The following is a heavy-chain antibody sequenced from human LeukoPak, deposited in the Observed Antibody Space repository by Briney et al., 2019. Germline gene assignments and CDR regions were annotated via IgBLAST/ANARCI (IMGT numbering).Heavy chain of an antibody. CDR2: ISSSGSTI. Sequence: GGSLRLSCAASGFTFSDYYMSWIRQAPGKGLEWVSYISSSGSTIYYADSVKGRFTISRDNAKNTLYLQMNSLRAEDTAVYYCARDSHSSSCFDYWGQGTLVTVSS. CDR3: ARDSHSSSCFDY. J-gene: IGHJ4*02. D-gene: IGHD6-13*01. V-gene: IGHV3-11*04. CDR1: GFTFSDYY.